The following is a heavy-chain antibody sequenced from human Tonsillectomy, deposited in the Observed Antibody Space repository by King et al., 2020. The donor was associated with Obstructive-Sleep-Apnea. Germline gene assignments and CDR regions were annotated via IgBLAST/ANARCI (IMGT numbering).Heavy chain of an antibody. V-gene: IGHV1-8*01. J-gene: IGHJ4*02. D-gene: IGHD4-23*01. Sequence: VQLVESGAEVKKPGASVKVSCRASGYTFTSYDINWVRQATGQGLEWVGRMSPNSGNTGYAQKCQGRVTMTRNTSISPAYMELSSLGSEDTAVYYCSSTVVTLGAPDDYWGQGTLVTVSS. CDR1: GYTFTSYD. CDR2: MSPNSGNT. CDR3: SSTVVTLGAPDDY.